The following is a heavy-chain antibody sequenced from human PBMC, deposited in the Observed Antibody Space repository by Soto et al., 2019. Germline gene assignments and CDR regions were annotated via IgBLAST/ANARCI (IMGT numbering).Heavy chain of an antibody. CDR2: INHNGNT. V-gene: IGHV4-34*01. Sequence: SETLSLTCAVYNGSFSGYFWSWIRQLPGKGLEWIGEINHNGNTNYNPSLKSRVTISADTSKNQFSLKMTSVIAADTAVYYCARGAWFDPWGQGTLVTVSS. CDR3: ARGAWFDP. J-gene: IGHJ5*02. CDR1: NGSFSGYF.